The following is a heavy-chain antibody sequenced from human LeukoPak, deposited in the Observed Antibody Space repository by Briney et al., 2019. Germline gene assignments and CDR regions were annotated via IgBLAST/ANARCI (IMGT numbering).Heavy chain of an antibody. J-gene: IGHJ4*02. D-gene: IGHD6-13*01. CDR1: GGSISSSSYY. CDR3: ASVWSLFGAGSGGF. Sequence: SETLSLTCTVSGGSISSSSYYWGWIRQPPGKGLEWIGSIYYSGSTYYNPSLKSRVTISVDTSKNQFSLKLSSVTAADTAVYYCASVWSLFGAGSGGFWGQGTLVTVSS. V-gene: IGHV4-39*01. CDR2: IYYSGST.